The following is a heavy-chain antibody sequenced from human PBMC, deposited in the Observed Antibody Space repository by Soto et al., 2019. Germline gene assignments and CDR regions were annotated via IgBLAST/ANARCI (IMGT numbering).Heavy chain of an antibody. CDR1: GGSISSGYYY. CDR2: IYYSGNT. J-gene: IGHJ6*02. D-gene: IGHD4-17*01. Sequence: SETLSLTCSVSGGSISSGYYYWSWIRQPPGKGLEWIGNIYYSGNTYYNPSLKSRLIISIDTSKNQFSLKLSSVTAADTAVYYCAMTRMTTVVTPYYGMDVWGQGTTVTVSS. V-gene: IGHV4-30-4*01. CDR3: AMTRMTTVVTPYYGMDV.